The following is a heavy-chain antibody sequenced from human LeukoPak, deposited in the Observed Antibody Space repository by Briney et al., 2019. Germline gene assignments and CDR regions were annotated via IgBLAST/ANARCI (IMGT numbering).Heavy chain of an antibody. D-gene: IGHD3-22*01. V-gene: IGHV3-23*01. CDR3: AKYDSSGYYFDY. J-gene: IGHJ4*02. CDR2: ISGSGGST. Sequence: SGGSLRLSCAASGFTFSSYAMSWVRRAPGKGLEWVSAISGSGGSTYYADSVKGRFTISRDNSENTLYLQMNSLRAEDTAVYYCAKYDSSGYYFDYWGQGTLVTVSS. CDR1: GFTFSSYA.